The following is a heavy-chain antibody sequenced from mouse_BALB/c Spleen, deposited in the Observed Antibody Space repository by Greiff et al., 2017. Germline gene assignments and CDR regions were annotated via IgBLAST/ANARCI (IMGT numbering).Heavy chain of an antibody. V-gene: IGHV5-12-1*01. CDR2: ISRGGGST. Sequence: EVKLVESGGGLVKPGGSLTLSCAASGFAFSSYDMSWVRQTPEKRLEWVAYISRGGGSTYYPDTVKGRFTISRDNAKNTLYLQMSSLKSEDTAMYYCARPPYGNVAMDYWGQGTSVTVSS. CDR3: ARPPYGNVAMDY. J-gene: IGHJ4*01. CDR1: GFAFSSYD. D-gene: IGHD2-10*02.